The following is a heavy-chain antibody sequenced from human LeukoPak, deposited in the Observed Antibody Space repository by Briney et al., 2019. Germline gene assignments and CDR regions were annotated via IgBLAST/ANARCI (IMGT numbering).Heavy chain of an antibody. D-gene: IGHD3-3*01. J-gene: IGHJ4*02. CDR2: INPNSGGT. V-gene: IGHV1-2*06. CDR1: GYTFTGYY. CDR3: ARVDKGDFWSGYSDY. Sequence: ASVKVSCKASGYTFTGYYMHWVRQAPGQGPEWMGRINPNSGGTNYAQKFQGRVTMTRDTSISTAYMELSRLRSDDTAVYYCARVDKGDFWSGYSDYWGQGTLVTVSS.